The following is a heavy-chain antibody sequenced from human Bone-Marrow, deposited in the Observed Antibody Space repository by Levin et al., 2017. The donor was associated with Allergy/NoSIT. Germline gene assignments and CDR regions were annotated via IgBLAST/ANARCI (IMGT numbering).Heavy chain of an antibody. CDR3: ARAPTHDCSTTSCYVTGWFDP. J-gene: IGHJ5*02. Sequence: LSLTCAASGFTFSNYAIHWVRQAPGKGLEWVAVISYDGSNKKYADAVKGRFTISRDNSNNTLYLQMNSLRAEDTAVYYCARAPTHDCSTTSCYVTGWFDPWGQGALVTVSS. CDR1: GFTFSNYA. CDR2: ISYDGSNK. D-gene: IGHD2-2*01. V-gene: IGHV3-30-3*01.